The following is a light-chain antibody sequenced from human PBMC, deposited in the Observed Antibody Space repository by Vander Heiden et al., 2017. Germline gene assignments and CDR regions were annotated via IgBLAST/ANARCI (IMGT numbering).Light chain of an antibody. J-gene: IGLJ3*02. Sequence: QSVLTPPPSASGTPGQRVTISCSGSSSNIGSNTVNWYQQLPGTAPNLLIYSNNQRPSGVPDRFSGSKSGTSASMAISVLQSEEEADYYCAAWDDSRNGWVFGGGTKLTVL. CDR3: AAWDDSRNGWV. CDR2: SNN. V-gene: IGLV1-44*01. CDR1: SSNIGSNT.